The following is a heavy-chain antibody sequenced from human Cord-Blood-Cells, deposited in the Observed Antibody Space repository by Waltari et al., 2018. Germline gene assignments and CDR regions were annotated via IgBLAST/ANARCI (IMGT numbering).Heavy chain of an antibody. V-gene: IGHV3-33*01. CDR2: IWYDGSNK. D-gene: IGHD1-7*01. CDR1: GFTFSSYG. Sequence: QVQLVESGGGVVQPGRSLRLSCAASGFTFSSYGMPWVRQAPGKGLEWVAVIWYDGSNKYYADSVKGRFTISRDNSKNTLYLQMNSLRAEDTAVYYCARDGETGTMLSDYWGQGTLVTVSS. CDR3: ARDGETGTMLSDY. J-gene: IGHJ4*02.